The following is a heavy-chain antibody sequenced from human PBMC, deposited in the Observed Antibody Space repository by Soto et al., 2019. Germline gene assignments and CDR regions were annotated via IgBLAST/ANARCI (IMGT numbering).Heavy chain of an antibody. V-gene: IGHV3-23*01. J-gene: IGHJ6*02. CDR3: AKDHSSSSGSYYGMDV. Sequence: GGSLRLSCAASGFTFSSYAMSWVRQAPGKGLEWVSAISGSGGSTYYADSVKGRFTISRDNSKNTLYLQMNSLRAEDTAVYYCAKDHSSSSGSYYGMDVWGQGTTVTVSS. CDR1: GFTFSSYA. CDR2: ISGSGGST. D-gene: IGHD6-6*01.